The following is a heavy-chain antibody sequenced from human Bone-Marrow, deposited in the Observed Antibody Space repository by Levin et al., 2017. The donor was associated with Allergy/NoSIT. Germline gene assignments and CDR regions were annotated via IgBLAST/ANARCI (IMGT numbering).Heavy chain of an antibody. CDR2: IKSKTDGGTT. CDR3: TTPNQKGCSGGSCYSGYYYYGMDV. CDR1: GFTFSNAW. D-gene: IGHD2-15*01. V-gene: IGHV3-15*01. J-gene: IGHJ6*02. Sequence: GESLKISCAASGFTFSNAWMSWVRQAPGKGLEWVGRIKSKTDGGTTDYAAPVKGRFTISRDDSKNTLYLQMNSLKTEDTAVYYCTTPNQKGCSGGSCYSGYYYYGMDVWGQGTTVTVSS.